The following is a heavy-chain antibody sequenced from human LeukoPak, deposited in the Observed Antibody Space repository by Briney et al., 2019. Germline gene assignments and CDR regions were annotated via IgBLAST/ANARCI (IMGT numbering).Heavy chain of an antibody. CDR3: AKDRTVVGATSFDY. J-gene: IGHJ4*02. Sequence: GGSLRLSCSASGFTFSTFGMHWVRQAPGKGLEWVAAIAYDGSVKYYPDSLKGRLTISRDNSRNTLYLQMNNLRAEDTAVYYCAKDRTVVGATSFDYWGLGTLVTVSS. D-gene: IGHD1-26*01. CDR2: IAYDGSVK. V-gene: IGHV3-30*18. CDR1: GFTFSTFG.